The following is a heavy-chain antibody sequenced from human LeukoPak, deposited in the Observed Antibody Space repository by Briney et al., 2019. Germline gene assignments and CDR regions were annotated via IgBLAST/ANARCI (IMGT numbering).Heavy chain of an antibody. CDR2: IYYSGST. Sequence: SETLSLTCTVSGGSISSSSYYWGWIRQPPGKGLEWIGSIYYSGSTYYNPSLKSRVTISVDTSKNQFSLKLSSVTAADTAVYYCEMTTGRHDSSGYLGAFDIWGQGTMVTASS. CDR3: EMTTGRHDSSGYLGAFDI. CDR1: GGSISSSSYY. V-gene: IGHV4-39*01. J-gene: IGHJ3*02. D-gene: IGHD3-22*01.